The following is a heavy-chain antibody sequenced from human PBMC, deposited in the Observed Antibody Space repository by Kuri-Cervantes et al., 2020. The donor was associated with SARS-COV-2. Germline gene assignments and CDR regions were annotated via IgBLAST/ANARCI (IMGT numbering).Heavy chain of an antibody. CDR1: GFTFSSYA. CDR3: ARDGTGFSSTSKYYYYYGMDV. D-gene: IGHD2-2*01. CDR2: ISGSGGST. Sequence: GESLKISCAASGFTFSSYAMSWVRQAPGKGLEWVSAISGSGGSTYYADSVKGRFTIPRDNSKNTLYLQMNSLRAEDTAVYYCARDGTGFSSTSKYYYYYGMDVWGQGTTVTVSS. V-gene: IGHV3-23*01. J-gene: IGHJ6*02.